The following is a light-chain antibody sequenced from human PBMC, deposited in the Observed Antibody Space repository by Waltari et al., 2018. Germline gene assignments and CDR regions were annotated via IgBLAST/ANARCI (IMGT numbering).Light chain of an antibody. Sequence: QSALTQPPSASGSPGQSVTISCTGTSSDVGGSDYVSWYQQHPGKAPKVMIYEVSKRPSGGPDRFSGSKSGNTASLTVSGLQAEDEADYYCSSYAGNYNVLFGGGTKLTVL. CDR1: SSDVGGSDY. CDR2: EVS. CDR3: SSYAGNYNVL. V-gene: IGLV2-8*01. J-gene: IGLJ2*01.